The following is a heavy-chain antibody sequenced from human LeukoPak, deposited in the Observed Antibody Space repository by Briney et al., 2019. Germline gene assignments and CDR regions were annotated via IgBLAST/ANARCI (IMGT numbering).Heavy chain of an antibody. D-gene: IGHD6-13*01. Sequence: GGSLRLSCAASGFPFSSHWLSWFRQSPGKGLEWVAHINQDGSEKYYVDSVKGRFTISRDNARNSQYLQMNSLRAEDTAVYYCARGIAAADPLDYWGQGTLVTVSS. V-gene: IGHV3-7*01. CDR3: ARGIAAADPLDY. CDR1: GFPFSSHW. CDR2: INQDGSEK. J-gene: IGHJ4*02.